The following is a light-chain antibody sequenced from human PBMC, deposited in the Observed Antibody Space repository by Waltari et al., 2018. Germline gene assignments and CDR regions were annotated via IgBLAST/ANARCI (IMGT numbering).Light chain of an antibody. V-gene: IGKV3-20*01. CDR3: QHYLRLPVT. J-gene: IGKJ1*01. CDR2: GAS. CDR1: ESVSRA. Sequence: EIVLTQSPGTQSLSVGERATVSCRASESVSRALAWYQQKPGQAPRLLIYGASTRATGIPDRFSGSGSGTDFSLTISRLEPDDFAVYYCQHYLRLPVTFGQGTTVEI.